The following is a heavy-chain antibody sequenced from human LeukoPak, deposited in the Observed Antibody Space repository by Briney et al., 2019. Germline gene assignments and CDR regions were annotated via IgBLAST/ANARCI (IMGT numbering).Heavy chain of an antibody. J-gene: IGHJ4*02. CDR1: GFTFDDYA. CDR3: ARDDETYYYDGIGHNVDY. V-gene: IGHV3-43*02. CDR2: ISGDRRST. D-gene: IGHD3-22*01. Sequence: GGSLRLSCSASGFTFDDYAMHWVRQSPGEGLEWVSFISGDRRSTYCADSVKGRFTISRDNNKNSLYLQMNSLRPEDTAFYYCARDDETYYYDGIGHNVDYWGQGTLLTVSS.